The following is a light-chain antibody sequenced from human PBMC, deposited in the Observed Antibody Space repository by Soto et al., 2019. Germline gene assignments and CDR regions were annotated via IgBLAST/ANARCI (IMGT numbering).Light chain of an antibody. CDR2: AAS. Sequence: DIQMTQSPSCVSASVGDRVTISCRASEDINSRLAWYQQKPGNAPKLLIYAASSLQSGVPSRFSGSGSGTDFTLTISRLEPEDFAVYYCQQYATSPTTFGQGTRLEI. V-gene: IGKV1-12*01. CDR1: EDINSR. J-gene: IGKJ5*01. CDR3: QQYATSPTT.